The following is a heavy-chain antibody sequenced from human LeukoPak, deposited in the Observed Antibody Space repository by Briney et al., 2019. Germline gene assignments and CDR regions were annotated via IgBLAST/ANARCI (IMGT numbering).Heavy chain of an antibody. CDR1: GFTFDDYG. V-gene: IGHV3-20*04. D-gene: IGHD4-17*01. CDR2: INWNGGST. J-gene: IGHJ5*02. CDR3: ARDRNYGDYLRWFDP. Sequence: GGSLRLSCAASGFTFDDYGMSWVRQAPGKGLEWVSGINWNGGSTGYADSVKGRFTISRDNAKNYLYLQMNSLRAEGTALYYCARDRNYGDYLRWFDPWGQGTLVTVSS.